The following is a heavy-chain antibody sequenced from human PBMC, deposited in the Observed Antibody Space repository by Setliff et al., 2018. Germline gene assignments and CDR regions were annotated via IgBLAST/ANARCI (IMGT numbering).Heavy chain of an antibody. Sequence: PSETLSLTCSVSGGSISYSWGWIRQPPGKGLEWIGFFYYDGRTNYNPSLKSRVTISEDTSKNQFSLKVTSVTAADTAMYYCAREVGISGHYGRSSHYSFDLWGQGKMVTVSS. D-gene: IGHD3-22*01. CDR1: GGSISYS. V-gene: IGHV4-59*01. J-gene: IGHJ3*01. CDR2: FYYDGRT. CDR3: AREVGISGHYGRSSHYSFDL.